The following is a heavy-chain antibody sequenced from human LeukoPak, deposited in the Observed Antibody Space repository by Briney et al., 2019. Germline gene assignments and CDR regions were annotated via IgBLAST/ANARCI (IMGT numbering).Heavy chain of an antibody. CDR1: GFAFSHHN. J-gene: IGHJ4*02. V-gene: IGHV3-21*06. CDR3: ARKQNRVRGVSDFDY. Sequence: PGGSLRLSCAASGFAFSHHNMNWVRQAPGRALEWVASITSSSSYIYYSDSVRGRFTISRDNAKHSLFLHLNGLRAEDTAVYYCARKQNRVRGVSDFDYWGQRTLVTVSS. CDR2: ITSSSSYI. D-gene: IGHD3-10*01.